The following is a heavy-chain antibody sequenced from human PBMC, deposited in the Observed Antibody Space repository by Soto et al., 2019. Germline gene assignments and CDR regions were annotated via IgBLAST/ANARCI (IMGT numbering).Heavy chain of an antibody. CDR2: IYSSGST. Sequence: SETLSLTYAVSGGSISSYFWGWIRRPAGKGLEWIGRIYSSGSTKYNPSLKSRVTMSVDTSKNQFSLNMSSVTAADTAMYYCARVGGGGTYMFDYCGQGALVTVS. CDR1: GGSISSYF. CDR3: ARVGGGGTYMFDY. V-gene: IGHV4-4*07. J-gene: IGHJ4*02. D-gene: IGHD3-10*01.